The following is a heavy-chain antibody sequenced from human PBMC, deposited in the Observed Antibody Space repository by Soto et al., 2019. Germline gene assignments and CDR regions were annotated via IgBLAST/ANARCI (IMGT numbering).Heavy chain of an antibody. Sequence: ASVKVSCKASGYTFTGYYMHWVRQAPGQGLEWMGWINPNSGGTNYAQKFQGWVTMTRDTSISTAYMELSRLRSDDTAVYYCARARIYDYYYYYGMDVWGQGTTVTVSS. V-gene: IGHV1-2*04. CDR1: GYTFTGYY. J-gene: IGHJ6*02. CDR2: INPNSGGT. CDR3: ARARIYDYYYYYGMDV. D-gene: IGHD3-16*01.